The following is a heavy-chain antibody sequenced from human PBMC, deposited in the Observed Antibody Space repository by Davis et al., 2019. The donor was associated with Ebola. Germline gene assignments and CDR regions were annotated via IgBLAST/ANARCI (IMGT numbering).Heavy chain of an antibody. CDR2: IYHSGST. CDR1: GGSISSGGYS. Sequence: SETLSLTCAVSGGSISSGGYSWSWIRQPPGKGLEWIGYIYHSGSTYYNPSLKRRVTISADTSKNQFSLKLSSVTAADTAVYYCARSSIAARGAFDIWGQGTMVTVSS. V-gene: IGHV4-30-2*02. D-gene: IGHD6-6*01. J-gene: IGHJ3*02. CDR3: ARSSIAARGAFDI.